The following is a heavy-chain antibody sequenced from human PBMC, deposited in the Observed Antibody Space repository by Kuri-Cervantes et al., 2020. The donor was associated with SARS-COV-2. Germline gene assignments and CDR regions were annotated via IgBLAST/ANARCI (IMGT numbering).Heavy chain of an antibody. Sequence: GGSLRLSCTASGFLFSSYEMNWVRQAPGKGLEWISYISSNGNTIYYADSVKGRSTISRDNAKNSLYLQMNSLRAEDTAVYYCAREVTIFGAVSRGFDPWGQGTLVTVSS. J-gene: IGHJ5*02. CDR2: ISSNGNTI. CDR3: AREVTIFGAVSRGFDP. CDR1: GFLFSSYE. D-gene: IGHD3-3*01. V-gene: IGHV3-48*03.